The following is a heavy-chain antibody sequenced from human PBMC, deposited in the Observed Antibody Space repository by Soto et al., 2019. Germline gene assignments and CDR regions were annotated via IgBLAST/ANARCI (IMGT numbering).Heavy chain of an antibody. CDR3: ARVSLDIVLVPADSSYYYYGMDV. V-gene: IGHV6-1*01. D-gene: IGHD2-2*01. Sequence: SQTLSLTCAISGDSVSSNSAAWNWIRQSPSRGLEWLGRTYYRSKWYNDYAVSVKSRITINPDTSKNQFSLQLNSVTPEDTAVYYCARVSLDIVLVPADSSYYYYGMDVWGQGTTVTVSS. J-gene: IGHJ6*02. CDR1: GDSVSSNSAA. CDR2: TYYRSKWYN.